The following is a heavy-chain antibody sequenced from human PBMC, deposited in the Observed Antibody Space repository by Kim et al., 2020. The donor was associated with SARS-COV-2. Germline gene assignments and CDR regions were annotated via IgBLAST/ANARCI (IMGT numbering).Heavy chain of an antibody. V-gene: IGHV3-21*01. CDR1: GFTFSSYS. D-gene: IGHD2-2*02. CDR2: ISSSSSYI. J-gene: IGHJ4*02. Sequence: GGSLRLSCAASGFTFSSYSMNWVRQAPGKGLEWVSSISSSSSYIYYADSVKGRFTISRDNAKNSLYLQMNSLRAEDTAVYYCARDSGYCSSTSCYRGYWGQGTLVTVSS. CDR3: ARDSGYCSSTSCYRGY.